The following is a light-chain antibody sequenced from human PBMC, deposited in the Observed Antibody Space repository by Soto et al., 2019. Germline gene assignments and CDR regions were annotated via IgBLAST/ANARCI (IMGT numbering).Light chain of an antibody. Sequence: DTQMTQSPSSLSASVGDRVTISCRASQSISNYLNWYQQKSGKAPTLLIHEATNLEAGVPSRFTGSRSGTEFTLTFSSLLPEDIATYYCQQYHDLVFTFGQGTRLDIK. CDR2: EAT. J-gene: IGKJ5*01. V-gene: IGKV1-33*01. CDR1: QSISNY. CDR3: QQYHDLVFT.